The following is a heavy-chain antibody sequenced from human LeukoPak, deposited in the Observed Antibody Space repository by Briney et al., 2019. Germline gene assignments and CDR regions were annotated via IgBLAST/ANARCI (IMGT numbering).Heavy chain of an antibody. CDR1: GLSFSDYY. CDR2: ISSSGTTI. J-gene: IGHJ4*02. Sequence: PGGSLRLSCAASGLSFSDYYMSWIRQSPGKGLEWISYISSSGTTIYYADSVKGRFTISRDNAKNSLSLQMDSLRADDTAVYYCARDPRGFSYHTYDYWGQGTRVTVSS. CDR3: ARDPRGFSYHTYDY. D-gene: IGHD5-18*01. V-gene: IGHV3-11*04.